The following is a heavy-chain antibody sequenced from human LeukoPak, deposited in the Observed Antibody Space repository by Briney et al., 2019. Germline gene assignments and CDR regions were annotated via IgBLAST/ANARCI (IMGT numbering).Heavy chain of an antibody. CDR2: INPNSGGT. D-gene: IGHD6-13*01. Sequence: ASVKVSCKASGYTFTGYYMHWVRQAPGQGLEWMGWINPNSGGTNYAQNFQGRVTMTRDTSISTAYMELSRLRSDDTAVYYCARSIAAAVMSFEYWGQGTLVTVSS. V-gene: IGHV1-2*02. J-gene: IGHJ4*02. CDR1: GYTFTGYY. CDR3: ARSIAAAVMSFEY.